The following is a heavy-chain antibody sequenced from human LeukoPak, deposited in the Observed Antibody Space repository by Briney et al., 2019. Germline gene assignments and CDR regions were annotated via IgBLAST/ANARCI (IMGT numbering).Heavy chain of an antibody. CDR2: ITSSSSTM. J-gene: IGHJ4*02. D-gene: IGHD4-17*01. CDR3: AKDISPTVTTYFDY. Sequence: GGSLRLSCAASGFPFSSYSMNWVRQAPGKGLEWVSYITSSSSTMYYADAVKGRFAISRDNAKNSLYLQMNSLRAEDMALYYCAKDISPTVTTYFDYWGQGTLVTVSS. V-gene: IGHV3-48*04. CDR1: GFPFSSYS.